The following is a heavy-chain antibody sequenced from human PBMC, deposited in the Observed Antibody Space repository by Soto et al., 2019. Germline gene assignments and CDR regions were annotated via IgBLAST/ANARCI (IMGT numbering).Heavy chain of an antibody. D-gene: IGHD3-3*01. V-gene: IGHV3-15*07. CDR3: NAYYELGSGHTPL. J-gene: IGHJ4*02. CDR2: IKSKADGETT. Sequence: EVQLVESGGGLVKPGGSLGLSCGASGFSFNNVWMHWVRQAPGRGLEWVGRIKSKADGETTDYAEPVKGRFTVSREDSKSTVYPQMDSLKTEETAVYFCNAYYELGSGHTPLWGQGTLVTVSS. CDR1: GFSFNNVW.